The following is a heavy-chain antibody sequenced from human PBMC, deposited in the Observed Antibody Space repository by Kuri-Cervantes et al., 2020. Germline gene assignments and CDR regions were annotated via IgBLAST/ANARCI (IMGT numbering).Heavy chain of an antibody. CDR1: GGSFSGYY. CDR2: IYTSGST. D-gene: IGHD3-3*01. CDR3: ARSDFWSGYRFDY. V-gene: IGHV4-59*10. Sequence: SETLSLTCAVYGGSFSGYYWSWIRQPAGKGLEWIGRIYTSGSTNYNPSLKSRVTMSVDTSKNQFSLKLSSATAADTAVYYCARSDFWSGYRFDYWGQGTLVTVSS. J-gene: IGHJ4*02.